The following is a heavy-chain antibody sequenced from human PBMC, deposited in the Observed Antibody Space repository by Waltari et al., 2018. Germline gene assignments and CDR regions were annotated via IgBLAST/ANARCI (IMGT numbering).Heavy chain of an antibody. D-gene: IGHD3-16*01. Sequence: QVQLVASGGGVVQPGGSLSLSCAASGFTFSPYGMPWVRPAPGKGLEWVAFTRYDGNNEYYADSVKGRFSISRDNSKNTLYLQMNSLRAEDTAVYYCVKGGTRGSYYFDYWGQGTLVPVSS. J-gene: IGHJ4*02. CDR2: TRYDGNNE. CDR1: GFTFSPYG. V-gene: IGHV3-30*02. CDR3: VKGGTRGSYYFDY.